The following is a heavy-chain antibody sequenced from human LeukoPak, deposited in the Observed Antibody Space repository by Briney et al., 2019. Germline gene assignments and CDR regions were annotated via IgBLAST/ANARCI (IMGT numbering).Heavy chain of an antibody. D-gene: IGHD5/OR15-5a*01. Sequence: SETLSLTCAVYGGSFSGYYWSWIRQPPGKGLEWIGEINHSGSTNYDPSLKSRVTISLDTSKSQFSLKLNSVTAADTAMYFCARAGNSWSTGYYFDYWGQGTLVTVSS. CDR2: INHSGST. CDR1: GGSFSGYY. J-gene: IGHJ4*02. CDR3: ARAGNSWSTGYYFDY. V-gene: IGHV4-34*01.